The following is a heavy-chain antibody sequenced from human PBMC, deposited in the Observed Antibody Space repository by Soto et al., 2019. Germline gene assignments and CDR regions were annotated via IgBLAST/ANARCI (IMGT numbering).Heavy chain of an antibody. CDR2: INPDGDVG. Sequence: EVQLLGSGGGLVQPGGSLSLSCVGSGFTFSTYWMNWVRQAPGRGLEWVANINPDGDVGRYVDDEKGRFTTSSDNARNSQYLQKKSLRVDNAAIDFCAGGGGNDYNYGGQGIEVIVS. CDR1: GFTFSTYW. CDR3: AGGGGNDYNY. D-gene: IGHD3-16*01. V-gene: IGHV3-7*03. J-gene: IGHJ4*02.